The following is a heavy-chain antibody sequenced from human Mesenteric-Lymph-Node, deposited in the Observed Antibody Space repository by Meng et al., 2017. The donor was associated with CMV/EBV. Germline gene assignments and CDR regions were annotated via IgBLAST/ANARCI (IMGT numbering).Heavy chain of an antibody. CDR3: AGGSGVPNGMDV. V-gene: IGHV3-53*01. CDR2: IYGGGTT. CDR1: GFSVSENY. Sequence: GGSLRLSCGAASGFSVSENYMTWGRQAPGKGREWVSVIYGGGTTHYADSVKGRFTISRDNSKNTLFLQMDSLRAEDTAVYYCAGGSGVPNGMDVWGQGTTVTVSS. D-gene: IGHD2-2*01. J-gene: IGHJ6*02.